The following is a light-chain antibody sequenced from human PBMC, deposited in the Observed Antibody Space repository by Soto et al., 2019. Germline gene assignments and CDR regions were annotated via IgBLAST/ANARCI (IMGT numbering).Light chain of an antibody. Sequence: EIVLTQSRGTLSLSPEERATLSCRASQTVSSSQLAWYQQKPGQAPRLLIYGASSRASGIPDRFSGSGSGTDFTLTITRLEPEDFAVYYCQQYGGSPPFTFGPGTKVDLK. J-gene: IGKJ3*01. V-gene: IGKV3-20*01. CDR1: QTVSSSQ. CDR2: GAS. CDR3: QQYGGSPPFT.